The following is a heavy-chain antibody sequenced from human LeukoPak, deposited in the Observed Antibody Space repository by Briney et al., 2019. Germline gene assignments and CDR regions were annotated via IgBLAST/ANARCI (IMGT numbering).Heavy chain of an antibody. Sequence: GASVKVSCKASGYTFTGYYMHWVRQAPGQGLEWMGWINPNSGGTNYAQKFQGRVTMTRDTSISTAYMELSRLRSDDTAVYYCARKRPPTATTYNWFDPWGQGTLVTVSS. CDR1: GYTFTGYY. CDR2: INPNSGGT. V-gene: IGHV1-2*02. J-gene: IGHJ5*02. CDR3: ARKRPPTATTYNWFDP. D-gene: IGHD4-11*01.